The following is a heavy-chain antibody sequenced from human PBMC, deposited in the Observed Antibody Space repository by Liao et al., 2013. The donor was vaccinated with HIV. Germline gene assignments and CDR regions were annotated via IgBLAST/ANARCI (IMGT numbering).Heavy chain of an antibody. CDR1: GGSISIGSYY. Sequence: QVQLQESGPGLVKPSQTLSLTCTVSGGSISIGSYYWSWIRQPAGKGLEWIGRIYTSGSTNYNPSLKSRVTISADTSSNHVSLKLTSVTAADTAVYYCARVQWXPAPNWYSDLWGRGTLVIVSS. CDR3: ARVQWXPAPNWYSDL. V-gene: IGHV4-61*02. CDR2: IYTSGST. J-gene: IGHJ2*01. D-gene: IGHD1-26*01.